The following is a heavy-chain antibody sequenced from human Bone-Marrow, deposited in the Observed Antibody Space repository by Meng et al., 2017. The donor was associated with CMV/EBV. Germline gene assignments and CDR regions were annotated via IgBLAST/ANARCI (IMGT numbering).Heavy chain of an antibody. J-gene: IGHJ5*02. CDR2: ISWNSGSI. D-gene: IGHD1-7*01. V-gene: IGHV3-9*01. CDR3: ARVRNYVSWFDP. CDR1: GFTFDDYA. Sequence: SLKISCAASGFTFDDYAMHWVRQGPGKGLEWVAGISWNSGSIAYRDSVKGRFTISRDNAKNSLYLQMNSLRAEDTAVYYCARVRNYVSWFDPWGQGNLVNVAS.